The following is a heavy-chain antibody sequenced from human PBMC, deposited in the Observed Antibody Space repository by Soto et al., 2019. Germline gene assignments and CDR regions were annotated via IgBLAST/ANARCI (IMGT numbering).Heavy chain of an antibody. J-gene: IGHJ4*02. D-gene: IGHD3-10*01. CDR1: GSTFSSYG. V-gene: IGHV3-33*01. CDR2: IWYDGNNK. Sequence: VGSLRLSCAASGSTFSSYGMHWVRQAPGKGLEWVAVIWYDGNNKDYADSVKGRFTISRDNTKNTLYLEMNSLRVRDTAVYYCARELHSSMAPSFDYWGQGTRVTVSS. CDR3: ARELHSSMAPSFDY.